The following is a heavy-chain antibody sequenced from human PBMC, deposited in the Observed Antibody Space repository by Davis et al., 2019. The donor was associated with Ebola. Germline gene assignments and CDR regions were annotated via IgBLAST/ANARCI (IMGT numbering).Heavy chain of an antibody. V-gene: IGHV3-23*01. CDR2: IDGPTTNT. J-gene: IGHJ4*02. CDR3: SSWLSSHFDF. D-gene: IGHD3-22*01. CDR1: GFTFRNYA. Sequence: PGGSLRLSCAASGFTFRNYAMIWVRQAPGKGLEWVSTIDGPTTNTHYGDSVKGRFTISRDNSKNTLFLQMNSLRPEDTAVYYCSSWLSSHFDFWGRGTLVTVSS.